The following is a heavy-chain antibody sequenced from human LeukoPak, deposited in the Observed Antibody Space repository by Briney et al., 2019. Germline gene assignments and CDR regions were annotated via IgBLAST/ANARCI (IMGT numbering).Heavy chain of an antibody. CDR3: AGAAVYSSSWYRSGMDV. D-gene: IGHD6-13*01. J-gene: IGHJ6*02. V-gene: IGHV1-69*13. CDR1: GGTFSSYA. CDR2: IIPIFGTA. Sequence: SVKVSCKASGGTFSSYAISWVRQAPGQGLGWMGGIIPIFGTANYAQKFQGRVTITADESTSTAYMELSSLRSEDTAVYYCAGAAVYSSSWYRSGMDVWGQGTTVTVSS.